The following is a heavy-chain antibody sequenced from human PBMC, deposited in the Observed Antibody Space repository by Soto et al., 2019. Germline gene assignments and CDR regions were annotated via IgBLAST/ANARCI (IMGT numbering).Heavy chain of an antibody. D-gene: IGHD1-26*01. J-gene: IGHJ4*02. V-gene: IGHV3-15*01. Sequence: PGGSLRLSCAASGFTFSGAWMTWVRQTPEKGLEWVGRIRSNTDGGTADYAAPVQGRFTISRDDSKNTVSLQMNSLKSEDTAVYYCSTDHYSGTHGLFDYWGQGTLVTVSS. CDR2: IRSNTDGGTA. CDR1: GFTFSGAW. CDR3: STDHYSGTHGLFDY.